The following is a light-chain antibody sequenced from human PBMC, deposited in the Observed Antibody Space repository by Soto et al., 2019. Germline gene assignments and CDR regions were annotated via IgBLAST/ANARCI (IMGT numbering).Light chain of an antibody. V-gene: IGLV1-51*01. CDR2: DNK. Sequence: QSALTQPPSVSAAPGQKVTISCSGSSSNTGNNYVSWYQQLPGTAPKLLIYDNKKRPSGIPDRFSGSKSGTSATLGITGLQTGDEADYYCGTWDSSLSAYVFGTGTKVTVL. CDR1: SSNTGNNY. J-gene: IGLJ1*01. CDR3: GTWDSSLSAYV.